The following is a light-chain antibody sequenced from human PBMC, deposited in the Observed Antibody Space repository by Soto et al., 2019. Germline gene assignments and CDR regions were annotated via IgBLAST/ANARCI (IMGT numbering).Light chain of an antibody. Sequence: EIVLTQSPGTLSLSPGERATLSCRASQSVSSSYLAWYQQKPGQDPRLLIYGASSRATRIPDRFSGSGSGTDFTLTISRLEPEDFAVYYCQQYGSSPNTFGQGTKLEIK. CDR1: QSVSSSY. CDR2: GAS. J-gene: IGKJ2*01. V-gene: IGKV3-20*01. CDR3: QQYGSSPNT.